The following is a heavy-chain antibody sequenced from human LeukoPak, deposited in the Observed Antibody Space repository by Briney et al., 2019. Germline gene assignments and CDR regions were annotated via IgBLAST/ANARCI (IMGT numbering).Heavy chain of an antibody. Sequence: PGGSLRLSCAASGFTFSSYWMTWVRQAPGKGLEWVASIKQDGSENHYVDSVKGRFTISRDNAKNSLYLQVNSLRAEDTAMYYCGRVPTSDHITGWRQRSLVSVCS. CDR1: GFTFSSYW. CDR2: IKQDGSEN. J-gene: IGHJ4*02. CDR3: GRVPTSDHITG. V-gene: IGHV3-7*04. D-gene: IGHD1-1*01.